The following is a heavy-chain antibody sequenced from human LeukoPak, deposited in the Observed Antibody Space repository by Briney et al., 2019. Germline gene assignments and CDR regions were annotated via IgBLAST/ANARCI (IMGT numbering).Heavy chain of an antibody. V-gene: IGHV3-11*04. D-gene: IGHD3-22*01. CDR2: ISSSGTTI. J-gene: IGHJ4*02. CDR3: ARKGVIYYDSSGYPYYFDY. CDR1: GFTFSDYY. Sequence: PGGSLRLSCAASGFTFSDYYMSWIRQAPGKGLEWVSYISSSGTTIHYADSVKGRFTISRDNAKNSLYLQMNSLRAEDTAVYYCARKGVIYYDSSGYPYYFDYWGQGTLVTVSS.